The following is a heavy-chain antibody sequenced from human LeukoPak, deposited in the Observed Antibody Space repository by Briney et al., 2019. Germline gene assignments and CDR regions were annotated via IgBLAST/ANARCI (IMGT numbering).Heavy chain of an antibody. CDR3: ARGGHYDYVWGSYRPFDY. Sequence: GASVKVSCKSSGFTFTAYYMHWVRQAPGQGLEWMGWINPNSGGTNYAQKLQGRVTMTTGTSTSTAYMELRSLRSDDTAVYYCARGGHYDYVWGSYRPFDYWGQGTLVTVSS. CDR1: GFTFTAYY. V-gene: IGHV1-2*02. D-gene: IGHD3-16*02. CDR2: INPNSGGT. J-gene: IGHJ4*02.